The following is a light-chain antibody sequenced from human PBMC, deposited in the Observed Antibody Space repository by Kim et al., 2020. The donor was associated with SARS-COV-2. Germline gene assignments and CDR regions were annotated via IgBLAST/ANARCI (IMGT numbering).Light chain of an antibody. J-gene: IGKJ5*01. V-gene: IGKV1-33*01. CDR3: QQYGNLIT. CDR1: QDINVY. Sequence: GDRVTITCRASQDINVYLNWYQHKPGKAPKILIYDASNLVRGVPLRFSGSGSGTDFTFTISRLQPEDIATYYCQQYGNLITFGQGTRLEIK. CDR2: DAS.